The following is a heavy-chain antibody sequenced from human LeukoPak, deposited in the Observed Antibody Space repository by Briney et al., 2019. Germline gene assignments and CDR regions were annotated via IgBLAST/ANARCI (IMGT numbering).Heavy chain of an antibody. Sequence: SETLSLTCTVSGGSISSYYWSWIRQPAGKGLEWIGRIYTSGSTNYNPSLKSRVTISVDTSKNQFSLKLSSVTAADTAVYYCATGYSSSWYVDYWGQGTLVTVSS. V-gene: IGHV4-4*07. D-gene: IGHD6-13*01. CDR1: GGSISSYY. CDR3: ATGYSSSWYVDY. J-gene: IGHJ4*02. CDR2: IYTSGST.